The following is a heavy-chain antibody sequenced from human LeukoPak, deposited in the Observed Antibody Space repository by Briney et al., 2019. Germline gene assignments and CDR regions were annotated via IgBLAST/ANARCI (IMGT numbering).Heavy chain of an antibody. CDR3: ARDYKYAFDN. V-gene: IGHV3-48*01. Sequence: GGSLRLSCAASGFTFGDYSMNWVRQAPGKGLEWISYIGIDSGNTNYADSVKGRFTISGDKAKNSLYLQMNSLRVEDTAVYYCARDYKYAFDNWGQGTLVTVSS. CDR2: IGIDSGNT. D-gene: IGHD5-24*01. J-gene: IGHJ4*02. CDR1: GFTFGDYS.